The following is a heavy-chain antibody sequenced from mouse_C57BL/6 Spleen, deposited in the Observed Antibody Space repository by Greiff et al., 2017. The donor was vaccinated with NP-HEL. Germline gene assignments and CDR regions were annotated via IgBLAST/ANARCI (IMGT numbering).Heavy chain of an antibody. CDR3: ARSIANWGYWYFDV. CDR2: INPNNGGT. J-gene: IGHJ1*03. D-gene: IGHD4-1*01. Sequence: EVQLQQSGPELVKPGASVKISCKASGYTFTDYYMNWVKQSHGKSLEWIGDINPNNGGTSYNQKFKGKATLTVDKSSSTAYMELRSLTSEDSAVYYCARSIANWGYWYFDVWGTGTTVTVSS. V-gene: IGHV1-26*01. CDR1: GYTFTDYY.